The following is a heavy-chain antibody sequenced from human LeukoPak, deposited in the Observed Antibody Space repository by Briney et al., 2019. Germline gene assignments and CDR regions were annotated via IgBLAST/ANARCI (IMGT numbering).Heavy chain of an antibody. CDR1: GFTFDDYA. CDR3: ARGSVQLWLRDTYYYMDA. V-gene: IGHV3-20*04. Sequence: GESLRLSCAASGFTFDDYAMNWVRQVPGRGLEGVSGISWHGRLTEYAVSVKDRFTISRQNTKNSLYLYMNNRRGEDTALYFCARGSVQLWLRDTYYYMDASGKGATVTVSS. J-gene: IGHJ6*03. CDR2: ISWHGRLT. D-gene: IGHD5-18*01.